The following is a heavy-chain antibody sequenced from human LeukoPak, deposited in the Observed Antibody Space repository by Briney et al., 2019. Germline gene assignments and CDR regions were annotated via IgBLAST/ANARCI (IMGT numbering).Heavy chain of an antibody. J-gene: IGHJ4*02. D-gene: IGHD3-10*01. CDR1: GFVFDDYG. CDR2: INWDGSTT. Sequence: GGSLRLSCAASGFVFDDYGMSWVRQAPGKGLEWVSAINWDGSTTSYADSVRGRFTISRDKAKKSLYLQMNSLRAEDTALYYCARDREGQLLWFGELGYWGQGTLVTVSS. CDR3: ARDREGQLLWFGELGY. V-gene: IGHV3-20*04.